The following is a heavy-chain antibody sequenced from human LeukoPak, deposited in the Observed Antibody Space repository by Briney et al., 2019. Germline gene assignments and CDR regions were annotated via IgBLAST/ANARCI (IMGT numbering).Heavy chain of an antibody. V-gene: IGHV4-59*08. CDR3: ARRYTSSWYVGFVDP. D-gene: IGHD6-13*01. Sequence: SETLSLTCTVSGACIRNYYWSWIRQSPGKGLEWIGYINYSGSTIYNASLEGRVALSVDRSKNQYSLSLSSVTAADTAIYYCARRYTSSWYVGFVDPWGQGTLVTVSS. CDR1: GACIRNYY. CDR2: INYSGST. J-gene: IGHJ5*02.